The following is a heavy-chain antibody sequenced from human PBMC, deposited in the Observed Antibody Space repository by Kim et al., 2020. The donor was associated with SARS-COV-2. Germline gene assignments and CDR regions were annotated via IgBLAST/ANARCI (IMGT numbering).Heavy chain of an antibody. Sequence: ASVKVSCKASGYTFTSYAMHWVRQAPGQRLEWMVWINAGHGNTIYSQKFQGRLTITRDTSASTVYMELSSLRSEDTAVYYCARGFGGWDDYWGQGSLVTVSS. CDR3: ARGFGGWDDY. CDR1: GYTFTSYA. CDR2: INAGHGNT. V-gene: IGHV1-3*01. J-gene: IGHJ4*02. D-gene: IGHD6-19*01.